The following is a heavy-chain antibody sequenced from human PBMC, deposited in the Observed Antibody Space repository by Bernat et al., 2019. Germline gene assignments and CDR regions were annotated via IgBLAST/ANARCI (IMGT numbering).Heavy chain of an antibody. J-gene: IGHJ6*02. D-gene: IGHD4-23*01. CDR1: GFTFSSYA. V-gene: IGHV3-30-3*01. CDR2: ISHDGSNK. Sequence: QVDLVESGGGVVQPGRSLRLSCAASGFTFSSYALHWVRQAPGKGLEWVAVISHDGSNKYYADSAKGRFTISRDNSKNTLYLQMNSLRTEDKAVYYCASGGTSFESSSNYYYGMDVWGQGTTVTVSS. CDR3: ASGGTSFESSSNYYYGMDV.